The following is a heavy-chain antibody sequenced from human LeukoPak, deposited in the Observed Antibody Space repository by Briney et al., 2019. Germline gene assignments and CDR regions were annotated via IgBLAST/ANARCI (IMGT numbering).Heavy chain of an antibody. CDR1: GYSISSGYY. CDR2: IYHSGST. V-gene: IGHV4-38-2*02. CDR3: ARVARGRGGEYYFDY. D-gene: IGHD2-21*01. J-gene: IGHJ4*02. Sequence: SETLSLTCTVSGYSISSGYYWGWIRLPPGKGLEWIGNIYHSGSTYYNPSLKSRVTISVDTSKNQFSLKLSSVTAADTAVYYCARVARGRGGEYYFDYWGQGTLVTVSS.